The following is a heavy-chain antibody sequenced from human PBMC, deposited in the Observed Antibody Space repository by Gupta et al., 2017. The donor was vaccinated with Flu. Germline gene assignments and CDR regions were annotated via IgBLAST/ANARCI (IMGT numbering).Heavy chain of an antibody. CDR2: IYWNDDK. V-gene: IGHV2-5*01. CDR3: AHRLTNGDLDY. J-gene: IGHJ4*02. Sequence: GWIRQPPGKALEWLALIYWNDDKRYSPSLKSRLTITKDTSKNQVVLTMTNMDPVDTATYYCAHRLTNGDLDYWGQGTLVTVSS. D-gene: IGHD4-17*01.